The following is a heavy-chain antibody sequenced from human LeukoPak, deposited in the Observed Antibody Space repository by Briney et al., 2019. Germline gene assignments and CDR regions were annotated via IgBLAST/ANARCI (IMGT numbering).Heavy chain of an antibody. D-gene: IGHD6-13*01. CDR2: VYYSGTT. V-gene: IGHV4-61*08. Sequence: SETLSLTCIVSGGSISSGDYYLSWLRQPPGKGLEWLGYVYYSGTTSYNPSLKSRVAISIDTSKKQFSLKLSSVTAADTAVYYCAREVVAAAGVDYWGQGTLVTVSS. J-gene: IGHJ4*02. CDR1: GGSISSGDYY. CDR3: AREVVAAAGVDY.